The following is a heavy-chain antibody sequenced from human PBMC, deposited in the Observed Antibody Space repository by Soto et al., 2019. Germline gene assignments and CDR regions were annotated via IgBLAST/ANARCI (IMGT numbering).Heavy chain of an antibody. Sequence: ASVKVSCKASGFTFTSSAVQWVRQARGQRLEWIGWIVVGSGNTNYAQKFQERVTITRDMSTSTAYMELSSLRSEDTAVYYCAAPLLWFGPYYYYCGMDVWGQGTTVTVSS. CDR3: AAPLLWFGPYYYYCGMDV. CDR2: IVVGSGNT. V-gene: IGHV1-58*01. D-gene: IGHD3-10*01. J-gene: IGHJ6*02. CDR1: GFTFTSSA.